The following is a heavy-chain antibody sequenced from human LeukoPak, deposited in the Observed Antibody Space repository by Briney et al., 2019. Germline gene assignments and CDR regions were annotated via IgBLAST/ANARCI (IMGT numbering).Heavy chain of an antibody. Sequence: SETLSLTCAVSGGSISSSNWWSWVRQPPGKGLEWIGSIYYSGSTYYNPSLKSRVTISVDTSKNQFSLKLSSVTAADTAVYYCASSSSWYLGWFDPWGQGTLVTVSS. CDR1: GGSISSSNW. CDR2: IYYSGST. CDR3: ASSSSWYLGWFDP. V-gene: IGHV4-4*02. D-gene: IGHD6-13*01. J-gene: IGHJ5*02.